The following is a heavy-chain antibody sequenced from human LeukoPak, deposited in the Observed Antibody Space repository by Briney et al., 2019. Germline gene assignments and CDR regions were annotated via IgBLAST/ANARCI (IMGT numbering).Heavy chain of an antibody. CDR3: ARGTIAVAGTFDY. J-gene: IGHJ4*02. CDR2: ISSSSSSCI. Sequence: GGSLRLSCAASGFTFNTYNKNWVRQAPGKGLEWVSSISSSSSSCIYYADSVKGRFTISRDNAKNSLYLQMNSLRAEDTAVYYCARGTIAVAGTFDYWGQGTLVTVSS. CDR1: GFTFNTYN. V-gene: IGHV3-21*01. D-gene: IGHD6-19*01.